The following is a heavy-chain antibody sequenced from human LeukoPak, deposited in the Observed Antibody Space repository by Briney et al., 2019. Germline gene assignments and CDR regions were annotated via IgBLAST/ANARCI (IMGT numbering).Heavy chain of an antibody. Sequence: PSETLSLTCAVYGGSFSGYYWSWIRQPPGKGLEWIGGINHSGSTNYNPSLKSRVTISVDTSKNQFSLKLSSVTAADTAVYYCARPYCSSTSCYDWDDYWGQGTLVTVSS. D-gene: IGHD2-2*01. CDR3: ARPYCSSTSCYDWDDY. CDR2: INHSGST. CDR1: GGSFSGYY. J-gene: IGHJ4*02. V-gene: IGHV4-34*01.